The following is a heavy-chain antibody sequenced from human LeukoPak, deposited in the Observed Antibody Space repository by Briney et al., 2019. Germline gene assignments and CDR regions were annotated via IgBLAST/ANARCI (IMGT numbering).Heavy chain of an antibody. CDR2: IWYDGSNK. D-gene: IGHD1-1*01. CDR3: ARDRRSGTDYYYGMDV. J-gene: IGHJ6*04. Sequence: GGSLRLSCAASGFTFSSYGMHWVRQAPGKGLEWVAVIWYDGSNKHYADSVKGRFTISRDNSKNTLYLQMNSLRAEDTAVYYCARDRRSGTDYYYGMDVWGKGTTVTVSS. CDR1: GFTFSSYG. V-gene: IGHV3-33*01.